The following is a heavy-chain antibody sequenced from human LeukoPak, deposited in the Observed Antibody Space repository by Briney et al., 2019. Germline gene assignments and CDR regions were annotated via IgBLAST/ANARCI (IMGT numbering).Heavy chain of an antibody. CDR1: GFTFSNYL. V-gene: IGHV3-74*01. J-gene: IGHJ4*02. Sequence: GGSLRLSCAASGFTFSNYLMHWVRQAPGKGPVWVSRIKSDGSSTRFADSVQGRFTISRDNGKNTVYLPMNSLRAEDTAVYYCARGGDTSNWYPGYFDYWGQGALVTVSS. D-gene: IGHD6-13*01. CDR2: IKSDGSST. CDR3: ARGGDTSNWYPGYFDY.